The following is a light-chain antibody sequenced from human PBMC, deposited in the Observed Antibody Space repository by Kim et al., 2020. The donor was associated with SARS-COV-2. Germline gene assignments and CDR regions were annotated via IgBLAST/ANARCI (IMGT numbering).Light chain of an antibody. J-gene: IGLJ2*01. V-gene: IGLV2-14*03. Sequence: QSALTQPASVSGSPGQSITISCTGTSSDVGGYNYVSWYQQHPGKAPKLMIYDVSNRPSGVSNRFSGSKSGNTASLTISGLQAEDEADYYCSSYTSSSIVVFGGGKQLTVL. CDR2: DVS. CDR1: SSDVGGYNY. CDR3: SSYTSSSIVV.